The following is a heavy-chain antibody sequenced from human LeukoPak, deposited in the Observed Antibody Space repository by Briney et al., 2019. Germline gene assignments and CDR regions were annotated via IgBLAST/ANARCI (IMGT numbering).Heavy chain of an antibody. J-gene: IGHJ4*02. CDR1: GGSISSGGYY. CDR2: IYYSGST. V-gene: IGHV4-31*03. CDR3: ARGGLGTIDY. Sequence: SETLSLTCTVPGGSISSGGYYWSWIRQHPGKGLEWIGYIYYSGSTYYNPSLKSRVTISVDTSKNQFSLKLSSVTAADTAVYYCARGGLGTIDYWGQGTLVTVSS. D-gene: IGHD6-19*01.